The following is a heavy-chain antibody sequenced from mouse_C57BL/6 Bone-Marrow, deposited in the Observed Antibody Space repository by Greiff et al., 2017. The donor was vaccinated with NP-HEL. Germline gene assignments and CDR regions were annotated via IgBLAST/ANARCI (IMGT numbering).Heavy chain of an antibody. V-gene: IGHV1-82*01. D-gene: IGHD2-4*01. CDR3: ARDDYDFYAMDY. J-gene: IGHJ4*01. Sequence: VQLQQSGPELVQPGASVKISCKASGYAFGSSWMNWVKQRPGKGLEWIGRIYPGDGDTNYTGKFKGKATLTADKSSNTAYMQLSSQTSEDSAVYFGARDDYDFYAMDYWGQGTSVTVSS. CDR1: GYAFGSSW. CDR2: IYPGDGDT.